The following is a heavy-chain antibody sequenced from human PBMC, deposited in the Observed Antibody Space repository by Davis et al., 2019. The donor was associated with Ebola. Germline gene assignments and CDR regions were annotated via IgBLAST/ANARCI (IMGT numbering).Heavy chain of an antibody. V-gene: IGHV3-30*04. Sequence: PGGSLRLSCAASGFTFSTYTMHWVRQAPGKGLEWVAVISYDGSNKYYADSVKGRFTISRDNSKNTLYLQMNSLRAEDTDVYYCARAVPEQENYGDGTYFDYWGQGTLVTVSS. CDR3: ARAVPEQENYGDGTYFDY. J-gene: IGHJ4*02. D-gene: IGHD4-17*01. CDR1: GFTFSTYT. CDR2: ISYDGSNK.